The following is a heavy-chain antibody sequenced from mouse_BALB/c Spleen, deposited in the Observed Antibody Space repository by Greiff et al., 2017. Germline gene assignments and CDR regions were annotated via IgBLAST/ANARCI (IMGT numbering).Heavy chain of an antibody. CDR2: INPSTGYT. CDR1: GYSFTSYW. V-gene: IGHV1-4*01. J-gene: IGHJ3*01. Sequence: VQLQQSGTVLARPGASVKMSCKASGYSFTSYWMHWVKQRPGQGLEWIGYINPSTGYTEYNQKFKDKATLTADKSSSTAYMQLSSLTSEDSAVYYCARELRSFAYWGQGTLVTVSA. D-gene: IGHD1-1*01. CDR3: ARELRSFAY.